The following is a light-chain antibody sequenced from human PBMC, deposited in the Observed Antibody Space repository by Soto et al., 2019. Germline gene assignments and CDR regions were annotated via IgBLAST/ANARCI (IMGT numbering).Light chain of an antibody. Sequence: IVLTQSPGTLSLSPWERATLSCRASQSISSNLAWYQQKPGQAPRLLMFRTSSRATGFPARFSGSGSGTEFNLTISSLQSEDFGVYYCQQYNNWPRATFGGGTKVDIK. V-gene: IGKV3-15*01. CDR2: RTS. CDR1: QSISSN. J-gene: IGKJ4*01. CDR3: QQYNNWPRAT.